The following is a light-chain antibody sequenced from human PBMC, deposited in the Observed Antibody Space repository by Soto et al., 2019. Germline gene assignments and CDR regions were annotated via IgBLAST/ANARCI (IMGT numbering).Light chain of an antibody. CDR1: ESVRNQ. J-gene: IGKJ1*01. Sequence: EIVLTQSPATLSLSPGERATLSCRASESVRNQLAWYLQKPGQAPRLLIYDSSNRATGNPGRFSGSVSGTDFTLTISSLEPEDFAVYYCQQSSNWPWTFGQGTNVEIK. CDR2: DSS. CDR3: QQSSNWPWT. V-gene: IGKV3-11*01.